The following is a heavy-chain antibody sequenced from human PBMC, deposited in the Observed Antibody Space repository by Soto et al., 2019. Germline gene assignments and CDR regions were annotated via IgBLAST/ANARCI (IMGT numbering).Heavy chain of an antibody. Sequence: QVQLQESGPGLVQPSQTLSLTCTVSGGSISSDDYYWTWVRQPPGKGLEWIGNIHDTATTSYNPSLKSRLILAVGTSSNQFSLRLKSVTATDTAVYFCASQYYDFSSGALDFWGQGILVPVSS. J-gene: IGHJ4*02. D-gene: IGHD3-3*01. CDR1: GGSISSDDYY. V-gene: IGHV4-30-4*01. CDR3: ASQYYDFSSGALDF. CDR2: IHDTATT.